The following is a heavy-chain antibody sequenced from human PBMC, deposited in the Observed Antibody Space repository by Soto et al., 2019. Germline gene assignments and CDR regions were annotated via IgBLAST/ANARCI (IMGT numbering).Heavy chain of an antibody. V-gene: IGHV4-39*01. CDR3: ARHLSRSGWYFDY. D-gene: IGHD6-19*01. CDR2: IYYSGST. CDR1: GGSISSSSYY. J-gene: IGHJ4*02. Sequence: SETLSLTCTVSGGSISSSSYYWGWIRQPPGKGLEWIGSIYYSGSTYYNPSLKSRVTISVDTSKNQFSLKLSSVTAADTAVYYCARHLSRSGWYFDYWGQGTLVTVSS.